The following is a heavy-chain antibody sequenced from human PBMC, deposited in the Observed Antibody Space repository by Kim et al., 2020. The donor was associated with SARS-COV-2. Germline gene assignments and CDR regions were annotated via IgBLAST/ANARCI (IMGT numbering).Heavy chain of an antibody. CDR3: AKGGYYDSSGYFDY. CDR1: GFTFSSYG. V-gene: IGHV3-30*18. J-gene: IGHJ4*02. D-gene: IGHD3-22*01. Sequence: GGSLRLSCAASGFTFSSYGMHWVRQAPGKGLEWVAVISHDGSNKYYADSVKGRFTISRDNSKNTLYLQMNSLRAEDTAVYYCAKGGYYDSSGYFDYWGQG. CDR2: ISHDGSNK.